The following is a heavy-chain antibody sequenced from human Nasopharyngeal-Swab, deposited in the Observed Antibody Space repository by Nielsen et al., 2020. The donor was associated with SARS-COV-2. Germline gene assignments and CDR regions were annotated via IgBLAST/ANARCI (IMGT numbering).Heavy chain of an antibody. J-gene: IGHJ6*02. Sequence: SLKISCAASGFTFDDYAIHWVRQAPGKGLEWVSGISWNSGSIGYAESLKGLFTISRDNAKNSLYLQMNSLRAGDTAVYYCARAHYGGTYYYYYGIDVWGQGTTVTVSS. CDR2: ISWNSGSI. CDR1: GFTFDDYA. D-gene: IGHD4-23*01. V-gene: IGHV3-9*01. CDR3: ARAHYGGTYYYYYGIDV.